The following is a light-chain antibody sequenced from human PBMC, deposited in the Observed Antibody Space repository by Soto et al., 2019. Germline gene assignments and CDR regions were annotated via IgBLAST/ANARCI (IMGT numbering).Light chain of an antibody. J-gene: IGLJ3*02. CDR3: QTWGTGFQL. CDR2: VHSDGSH. CDR1: RGHTSYA. Sequence: QLVLTQSPSVSASLGASVKLTCTLSRGHTSYAIAWHQQQPDKGLRFLMKVHSDGSHIKGDAIPDRFSGSSFGAERYLTISGLQSDDDANYYCQTWGTGFQLFGGGTKVTVL. V-gene: IGLV4-69*01.